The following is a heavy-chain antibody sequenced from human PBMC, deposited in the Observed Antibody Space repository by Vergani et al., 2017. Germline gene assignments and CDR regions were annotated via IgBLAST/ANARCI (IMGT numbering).Heavy chain of an antibody. Sequence: EVQLVESGGGLVKPGGSLRLSCAASGFTFSSYSMNWVRQAPGKGLEWVSSISSSSSYIYYADSLKGRFTISRDNAKNSLYLQMNSLRAEDTAVYYCARAWGYCSGGSCYVDYWGQGTLVTVSS. CDR3: ARAWGYCSGGSCYVDY. V-gene: IGHV3-21*01. J-gene: IGHJ4*02. CDR2: ISSSSSYI. CDR1: GFTFSSYS. D-gene: IGHD2-15*01.